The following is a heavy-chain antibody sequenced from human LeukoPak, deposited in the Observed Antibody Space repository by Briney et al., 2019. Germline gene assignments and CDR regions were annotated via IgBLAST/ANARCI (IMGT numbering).Heavy chain of an antibody. D-gene: IGHD6-13*01. CDR3: ARELAAAGTLYYGMDV. Sequence: ASVKVSCKASGYTFTGYYMHWVRQAPGQGLEWMGWINPNSGGTNYAQKFQGRVTMTRDTSISTAYMDLSRLRSDDTAVYYCARELAAAGTLYYGMDVWGQGTTVTVSS. CDR2: INPNSGGT. J-gene: IGHJ6*02. V-gene: IGHV1-2*02. CDR1: GYTFTGYY.